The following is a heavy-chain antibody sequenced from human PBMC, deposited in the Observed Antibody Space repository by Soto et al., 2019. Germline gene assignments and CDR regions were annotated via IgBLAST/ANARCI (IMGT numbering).Heavy chain of an antibody. V-gene: IGHV1-18*01. CDR2: ISGFNDDT. CDR1: GYTFTSYG. Sequence: QVQLVQSGAEMKNPGASVKVSCKASGYTFTSYGISWVRQAPGQGLEWMGWISGFNDDTNHAQKLQGRATMTKDTSTCTAYMELRSLKSDDTAVYYCARSGSYYPARNWFGPWGQGTLVTVSS. J-gene: IGHJ5*02. D-gene: IGHD3-10*01. CDR3: ARSGSYYPARNWFGP.